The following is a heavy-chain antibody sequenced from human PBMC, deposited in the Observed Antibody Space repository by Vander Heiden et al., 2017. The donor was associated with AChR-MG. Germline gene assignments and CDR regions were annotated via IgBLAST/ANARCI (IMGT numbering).Heavy chain of an antibody. D-gene: IGHD6-13*01. CDR2: ISGSGGST. CDR3: AKDLPRRRIAAAGNDY. CDR1: GFTFSSYA. V-gene: IGHV3-23*01. J-gene: IGHJ4*02. Sequence: GGSLRLSCAASGFTFSSYAMSWVRQAPGKGLEWVSAISGSGGSTYYADSVKGRFTISRDNSKNTLYLQMNSLRAEDTAVYYCAKDLPRRRIAAAGNDYWGQGTLVTVSS.